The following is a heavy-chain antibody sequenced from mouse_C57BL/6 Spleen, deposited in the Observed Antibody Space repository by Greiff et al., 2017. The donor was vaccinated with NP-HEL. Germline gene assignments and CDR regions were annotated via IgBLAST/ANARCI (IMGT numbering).Heavy chain of an antibody. V-gene: IGHV7-3*01. CDR1: GFTFTDYY. J-gene: IGHJ1*03. CDR3: ARSHYYGSSPWYFDV. Sequence: DVQLVESGGGLVQPGGSLSLSCAASGFTFTDYYMSWVRQPPGKALEWLGFIRNKANGYTTEYSASVKGRFTISRDNSQSILYLQMNALRAEDSATYYCARSHYYGSSPWYFDVWGTGTTVTVSS. D-gene: IGHD1-1*01. CDR2: IRNKANGYTT.